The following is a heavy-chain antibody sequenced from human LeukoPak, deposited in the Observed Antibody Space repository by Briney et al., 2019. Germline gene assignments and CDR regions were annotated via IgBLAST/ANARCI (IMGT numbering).Heavy chain of an antibody. CDR3: ARERGVRDAFDF. J-gene: IGHJ3*01. D-gene: IGHD2-8*02. V-gene: IGHV1-3*03. CDR2: VSVGRGDS. CDR1: GYTFTSYT. Sequence: ASVKVSCKASGYTFTSYTIHWVRQAPGQSLEWMGWVSVGRGDSKCSQEFQGRVTLTRDTSATTAYLEMSSLRPEDMAVYYCARERGVRDAFDFWGQGTMVTVSS.